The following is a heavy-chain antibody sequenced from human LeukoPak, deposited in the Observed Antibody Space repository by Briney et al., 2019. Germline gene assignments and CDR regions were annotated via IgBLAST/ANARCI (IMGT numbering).Heavy chain of an antibody. CDR2: ISGSGGST. Sequence: PGASLRLSCAASGFTFSSYAMSWVRRAPGKGLEWVSAISGSGGSTYYADSVKGRFTISRDNSKNTLYLQMNSLRAEDTAVYYCAKTMSRGLRLGELSFDYWGQGTLVTVSS. CDR3: AKTMSRGLRLGELSFDY. CDR1: GFTFSSYA. V-gene: IGHV3-23*01. J-gene: IGHJ4*02. D-gene: IGHD3-16*02.